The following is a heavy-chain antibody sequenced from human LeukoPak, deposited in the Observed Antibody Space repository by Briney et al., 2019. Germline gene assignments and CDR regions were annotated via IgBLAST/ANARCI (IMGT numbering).Heavy chain of an antibody. Sequence: GGSLRLSCAASGFTFSSYWMSWVRQAPGKGLEWVAHIHQDGSEKYYVDSVKGRFTISRDNAKKSLYLQMNSLRADDTAVYYCAKDGGEYYDILTGYYPRLYYMDVWGKGTTVTISS. J-gene: IGHJ6*03. D-gene: IGHD3-9*01. V-gene: IGHV3-7*03. CDR2: IHQDGSEK. CDR3: AKDGGEYYDILTGYYPRLYYMDV. CDR1: GFTFSSYW.